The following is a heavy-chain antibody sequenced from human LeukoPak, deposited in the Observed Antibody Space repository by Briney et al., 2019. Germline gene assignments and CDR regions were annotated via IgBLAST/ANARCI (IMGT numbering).Heavy chain of an antibody. J-gene: IGHJ5*02. Sequence: SETLSLTCTVFGGSNSSYYWNWIRQPAGKGLEWIGRIYTSGSTNYNPSLKSRVTMSIDTSKNQFSLKLSSVTAADTAVYYCARGPESGSYFAWFGPWGQGTLVTVSS. V-gene: IGHV4-4*07. CDR3: ARGPESGSYFAWFGP. D-gene: IGHD3-10*01. CDR2: IYTSGST. CDR1: GGSNSSYY.